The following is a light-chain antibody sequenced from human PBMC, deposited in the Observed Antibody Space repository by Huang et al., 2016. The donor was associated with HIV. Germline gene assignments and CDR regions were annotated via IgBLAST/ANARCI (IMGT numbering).Light chain of an antibody. CDR3: QQYNKWPRT. CDR1: QTVSDN. Sequence: EIVMTQTPVTLSVSPGERATLSCRASQTVSDNLAWYQQKSGQPPRVLIFGAFTRATGVPARFSVRGSGTEFTLTISNLQSEDFAVYYCQQYNKWPRTFGQGTKVEI. J-gene: IGKJ1*01. CDR2: GAF. V-gene: IGKV3-15*01.